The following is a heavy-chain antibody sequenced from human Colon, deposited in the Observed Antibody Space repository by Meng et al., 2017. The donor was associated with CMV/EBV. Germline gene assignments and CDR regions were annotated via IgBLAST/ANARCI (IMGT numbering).Heavy chain of an antibody. CDR1: GFTFKHAW. J-gene: IGHJ4*02. Sequence: SGFTFKHAWMNWVRLAPGKGLEWVGRIKSKSDGGTTDYAAPVIGRFTVSRDDSKDTIYLQMDSLKTEDTAVYYCARDAPIPSMSSFDYWGQGTLVTVSS. CDR3: ARDAPIPSMSSFDY. CDR2: IKSKSDGGTT. V-gene: IGHV3-15*07. D-gene: IGHD1-26*01.